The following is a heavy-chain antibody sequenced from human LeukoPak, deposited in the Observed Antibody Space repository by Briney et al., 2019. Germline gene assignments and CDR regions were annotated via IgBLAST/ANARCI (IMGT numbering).Heavy chain of an antibody. V-gene: IGHV3-30*18. Sequence: PGGSLRLSCAASGFTFSSYGMHWVRQAPGKGLEWVAVISYDGSNKYYADSVKGRFTISRDNSKNTLYLQMNSLRAEDTAVYYCAKVLFPPLRYYYYGMDVWGQGTTVTVSS. CDR1: GFTFSSYG. J-gene: IGHJ6*02. D-gene: IGHD3-16*01. CDR3: AKVLFPPLRYYYYGMDV. CDR2: ISYDGSNK.